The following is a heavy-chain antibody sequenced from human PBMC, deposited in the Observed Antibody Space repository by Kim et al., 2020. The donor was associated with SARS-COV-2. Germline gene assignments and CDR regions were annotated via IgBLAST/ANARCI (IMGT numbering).Heavy chain of an antibody. CDR2: ISSSSATI. V-gene: IGHV3-48*02. CDR3: ASDFADTETYPKRGEY. J-gene: IGHJ4*02. CDR1: GFSFSTYS. D-gene: IGHD3-16*01. Sequence: GGSLRLSCAASGFSFSTYSMNWVRQAPGKGLECVSYISSSSATIFYADSVKGRFTISRDNANKSLYLQMNSLRDEDTAVYYCASDFADTETYPKRGEYWGQRIPVTVSS.